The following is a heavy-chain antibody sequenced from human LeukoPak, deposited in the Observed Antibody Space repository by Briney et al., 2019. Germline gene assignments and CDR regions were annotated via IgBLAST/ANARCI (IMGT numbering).Heavy chain of an antibody. CDR3: ARNLIAAAGTPVRYFDY. D-gene: IGHD6-13*01. V-gene: IGHV3-48*03. Sequence: GGSLRLSCAASGFTFSSYEMNWVRQAPGKGLEWVSYISSSGSTIYYADSVKGRFTISRDNAKNSLYLQMNSLRAEDTAVYYCARNLIAAAGTPVRYFDYWGQGTLVTVSS. CDR2: ISSSGSTI. J-gene: IGHJ4*02. CDR1: GFTFSSYE.